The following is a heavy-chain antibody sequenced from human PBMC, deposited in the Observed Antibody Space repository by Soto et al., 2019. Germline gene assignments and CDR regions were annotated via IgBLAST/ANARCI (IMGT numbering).Heavy chain of an antibody. D-gene: IGHD1-26*01. J-gene: IGHJ4*02. V-gene: IGHV4-34*01. CDR3: ARRYGSAIDY. CDR2: INHSGST. Sequence: SETLSLTCAVYGGSFSGYYWTWIRQPPGKGLEWIGEINHSGSTNYNPSLKSRVTISVDTSKNQFSLKLTSVTAADTAVYYCARRYGSAIDYWGQGTLVTVSS. CDR1: GGSFSGYY.